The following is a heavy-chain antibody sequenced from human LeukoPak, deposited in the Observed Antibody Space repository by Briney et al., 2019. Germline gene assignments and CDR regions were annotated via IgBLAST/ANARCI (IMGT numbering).Heavy chain of an antibody. D-gene: IGHD3-3*02. CDR1: GGTFSSYA. CDR3: AMVGFLEWLPRPDY. Sequence: SVKVSCKASGGTFSSYAISWVRQAPGQGLEWMGGIIPIFGTANYAQKFQGRVTITADESTSTAYMELSSLRSEDTAVYYCAMVGFLEWLPRPDYWGQGTLVTVSS. J-gene: IGHJ4*02. CDR2: IIPIFGTA. V-gene: IGHV1-69*13.